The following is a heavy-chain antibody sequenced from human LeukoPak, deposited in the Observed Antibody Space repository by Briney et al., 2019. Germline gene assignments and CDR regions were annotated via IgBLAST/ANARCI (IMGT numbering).Heavy chain of an antibody. CDR2: INPSGGTT. V-gene: IGHV1-46*01. CDR3: ARDLGNYQHRNSYDSSALTDY. Sequence: GASVKVSCKASGYTFTTFFMHWVRQAPGQGLEWMGIINPSGGTTTYAQKFQGRVTMTRDTSTSTVYMELSSLRSEDTAVYYCARDLGNYQHRNSYDSSALTDYWGQGTLVTVSS. CDR1: GYTFTTFF. D-gene: IGHD3-22*01. J-gene: IGHJ4*02.